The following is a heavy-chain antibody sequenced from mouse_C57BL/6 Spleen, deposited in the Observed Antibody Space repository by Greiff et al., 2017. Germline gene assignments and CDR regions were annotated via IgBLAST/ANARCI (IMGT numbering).Heavy chain of an antibody. V-gene: IGHV5-16*01. Sequence: EVKVVESEGGLVQPGSSVKLSCKASGFTFSDYYMAWVRQVPEKGLEWVANINYDGSSTYYLDSLKSRFIISRDNAKNILYLQMSSLKSADSATNDCARETTYYDYWDFDVWGTGTTVTVSS. CDR1: GFTFSDYY. D-gene: IGHD2-4*01. CDR2: INYDGSST. J-gene: IGHJ1*03. CDR3: ARETTYYDYWDFDV.